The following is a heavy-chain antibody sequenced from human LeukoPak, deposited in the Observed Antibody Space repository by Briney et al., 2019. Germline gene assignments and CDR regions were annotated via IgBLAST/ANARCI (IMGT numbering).Heavy chain of an antibody. CDR1: GGSFSGYY. CDR2: INHSGST. V-gene: IGHV4-34*01. CDR3: ARVAVAVD. J-gene: IGHJ1*01. Sequence: SETLSLTCAVYGGSFSGYYCSWIRQPPGKGLEWIGEINHSGSTNYNPSLKSRVTISVDTSKNQFSLKLSSVTAADTAVYYCARVAVAVDWGQGTLVTVSS. D-gene: IGHD6-19*01.